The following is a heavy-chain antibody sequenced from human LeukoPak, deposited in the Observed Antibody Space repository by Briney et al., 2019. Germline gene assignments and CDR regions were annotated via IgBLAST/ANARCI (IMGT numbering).Heavy chain of an antibody. Sequence: SETLSLTCTVSGGSISTYYWRWLRQPPGKGLEWIGYIYYSGSANYNPSLKSRVTISVDTSKNQFSLKLSSVTAADTAVYYCARSYGSGNYFDYWGQGTLVTVSS. J-gene: IGHJ4*02. CDR2: IYYSGSA. V-gene: IGHV4-59*01. CDR3: ARSYGSGNYFDY. CDR1: GGSISTYY. D-gene: IGHD3-10*01.